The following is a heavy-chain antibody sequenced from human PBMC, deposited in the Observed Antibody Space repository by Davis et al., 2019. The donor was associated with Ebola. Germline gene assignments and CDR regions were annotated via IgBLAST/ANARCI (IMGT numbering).Heavy chain of an antibody. J-gene: IGHJ6*02. CDR2: INVGNGNT. CDR3: ARQAFMDV. V-gene: IGHV1-3*01. Sequence: ASVKVSCKASGYTFTSYGISWVRQAPGQGLEWMGWINVGNGNTKYSQKFQGRVTITRDTSASTAYMELSSLRSEDTAVYYCARQAFMDVWGQGTTVTVSS. CDR1: GYTFTSYG.